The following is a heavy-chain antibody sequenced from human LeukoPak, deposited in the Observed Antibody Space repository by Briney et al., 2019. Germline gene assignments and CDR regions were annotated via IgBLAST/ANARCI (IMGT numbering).Heavy chain of an antibody. CDR1: GGSISNDY. J-gene: IGHJ5*02. CDR3: ARDRIVGPTVWFDP. Sequence: PSETLSLTCTVSGGSISNDYWTWMRQPPGKGLEWIGYIYSSGTTKYNPSLKSRVTISLDTSKNQFSLRLTSVTAADTAVYYCARDRIVGPTVWFDPWGQGTLVTVSS. CDR2: IYSSGTT. D-gene: IGHD1-26*01. V-gene: IGHV4-59*01.